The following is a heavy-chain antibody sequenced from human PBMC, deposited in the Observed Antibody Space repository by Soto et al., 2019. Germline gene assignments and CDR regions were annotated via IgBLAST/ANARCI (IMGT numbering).Heavy chain of an antibody. D-gene: IGHD1-1*01. Sequence: SETLSLTCTVSGGSITSSSHYWGWIRQPPGKGLECIGNIYYDGNTYYNPSLKSRVTISLNTSKNQFPLKLNSVTAADTALYYCARTSTSGTRFDYWGQGSLVTVSS. CDR2: IYYDGNT. V-gene: IGHV4-39*06. CDR1: GGSITSSSHY. J-gene: IGHJ4*02. CDR3: ARTSTSGTRFDY.